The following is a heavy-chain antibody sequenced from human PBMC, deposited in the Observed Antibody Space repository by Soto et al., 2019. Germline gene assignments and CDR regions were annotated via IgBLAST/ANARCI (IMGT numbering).Heavy chain of an antibody. Sequence: QVQLVQSGAEVKKPGSSVKVSCKASGGTFSSYTISWARQAPGQGLEWMGRIIPILGIANYAQKFQGRVTITADKSTSTAYMELSSLRSEDTAVYYCAREENVVVVAAIRWFDPWGQGTLVTVSS. CDR1: GGTFSSYT. CDR3: AREENVVVVAAIRWFDP. J-gene: IGHJ5*02. CDR2: IIPILGIA. V-gene: IGHV1-69*08. D-gene: IGHD2-15*01.